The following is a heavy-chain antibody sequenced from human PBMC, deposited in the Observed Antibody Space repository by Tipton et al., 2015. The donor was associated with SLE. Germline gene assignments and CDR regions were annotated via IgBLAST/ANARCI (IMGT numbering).Heavy chain of an antibody. Sequence: TLSLTCTVSGGSISSYYWSWIRQPPGKGLEWIGYIYYSGSTNYNPSLESRVTISVDTSKNQFSLKLSSVTAADTAVYYCARVRGMGSSGYGFDYWGQGTLVTVSS. CDR1: GGSISSYY. CDR2: IYYSGST. V-gene: IGHV4-59*01. D-gene: IGHD3-22*01. CDR3: ARVRGMGSSGYGFDY. J-gene: IGHJ4*02.